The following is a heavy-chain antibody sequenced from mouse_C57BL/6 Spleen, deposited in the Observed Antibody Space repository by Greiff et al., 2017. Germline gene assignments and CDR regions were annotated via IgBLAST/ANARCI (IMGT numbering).Heavy chain of an antibody. CDR2: IYPGDGDT. J-gene: IGHJ4*01. CDR1: GYAFSSSW. V-gene: IGHV1-82*01. Sequence: QVQLQQSGPELVKPGASVKISCKASGYAFSSSWMNWVKQRPGKGLEWIGRIYPGDGDTNYNGKFKGKATLTADKSSSTAYMQLSSLTSEDSAVYFCARGGYSNYAYAMDYWGQGTSVTVSS. CDR3: ARGGYSNYAYAMDY. D-gene: IGHD2-5*01.